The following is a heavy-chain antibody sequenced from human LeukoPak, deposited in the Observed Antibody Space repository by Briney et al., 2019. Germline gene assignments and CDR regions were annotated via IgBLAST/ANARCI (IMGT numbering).Heavy chain of an antibody. D-gene: IGHD1-26*01. CDR3: AREGGDDAFDI. CDR1: GYTFTGYY. Sequence: ASVKVSCKASGYTFTGYYMHWVRQAPGQGLGWMGWINPNSGGTNHAQKFQGWVTMTRDTSISTAYMELSRLRSDDTAVYYCAREGGDDAFDIWGQGTMVTVSS. J-gene: IGHJ3*02. CDR2: INPNSGGT. V-gene: IGHV1-2*04.